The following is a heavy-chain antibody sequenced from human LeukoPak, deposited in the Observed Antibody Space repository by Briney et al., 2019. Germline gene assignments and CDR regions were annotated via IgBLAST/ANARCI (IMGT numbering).Heavy chain of an antibody. CDR2: INSDGSST. Sequence: GGSLRLSCAASAFTFGNYWMHWVRQAPGKGLVWVSRINSDGSSTTYAGSVKGRFTISRDNAKNTLYLQMSSLRAEDTAVYYCARGGFALNVPVVGLNWFDPWGQGTLVTVSS. D-gene: IGHD2-2*01. J-gene: IGHJ5*02. V-gene: IGHV3-74*03. CDR3: ARGGFALNVPVVGLNWFDP. CDR1: AFTFGNYW.